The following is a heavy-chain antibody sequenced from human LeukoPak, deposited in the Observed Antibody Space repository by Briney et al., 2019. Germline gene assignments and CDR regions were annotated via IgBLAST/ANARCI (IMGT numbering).Heavy chain of an antibody. CDR1: GYTFIGYY. CDR2: ISVYSGNT. D-gene: IGHD2-21*01. CDR3: ARDSHIAEVAYYFDY. Sequence: ASVKVSCKASGYTFIGYYMHWVRQAPGQGLEWMGYISVYSGNTNHAQKLQGRVTMTTDTSTSTAYMELRSLRSDDTAVYYCARDSHIAEVAYYFDYWGQVTLVSVSS. V-gene: IGHV1-18*04. J-gene: IGHJ4*02.